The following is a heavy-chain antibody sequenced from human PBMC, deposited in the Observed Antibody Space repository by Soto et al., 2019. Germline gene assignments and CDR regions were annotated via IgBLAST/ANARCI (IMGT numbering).Heavy chain of an antibody. V-gene: IGHV3-23*01. J-gene: IGHJ6*02. CDR2: ISGSGGST. Sequence: EVQLLESGGGLVQPGGSLRLSCAASGFTFSSYAMSWVRQAPGKGLEWVSAISGSGGSTYYADSVKGRFTISRDNSKNTLYLQMNSRRAEDTAVYYCAKGYDILTGPLSPPGYYYGMDVWGQGTTVTVSS. D-gene: IGHD3-9*01. CDR3: AKGYDILTGPLSPPGYYYGMDV. CDR1: GFTFSSYA.